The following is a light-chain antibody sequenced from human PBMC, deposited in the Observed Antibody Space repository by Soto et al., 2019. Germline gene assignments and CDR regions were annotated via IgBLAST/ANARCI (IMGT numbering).Light chain of an antibody. J-gene: IGLJ1*01. V-gene: IGLV2-14*01. CDR3: SSYTSSSTYV. CDR1: SSVVGGYNY. Sequence: QSVLTQPASVSGSPGQSITISCTGTSSVVGGYNYVSWYQQHPGKAPKLMIYDLSNRPSGVSNRFSGSKSGNTASLTISGLQAEDEADYYCSSYTSSSTYVFGTGTRSPS. CDR2: DLS.